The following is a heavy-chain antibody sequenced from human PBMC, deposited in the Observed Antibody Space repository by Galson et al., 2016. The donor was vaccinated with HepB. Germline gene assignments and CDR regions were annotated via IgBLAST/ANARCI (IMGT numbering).Heavy chain of an antibody. CDR1: GFTVSRDY. J-gene: IGHJ4*02. CDR2: IYSRGSA. V-gene: IGHV3-66*01. CDR3: ARDWGSSWCLH. D-gene: IGHD6-13*01. Sequence: SLRLSCAGSGFTVSRDYMSWVRQAPGKGLEWVSVIYSRGSAYYADSVKGRFTISRDNFKNTLYLQMNSLKAEDTAVYYCARDWGSSWCLHWGQGTLVTVSS.